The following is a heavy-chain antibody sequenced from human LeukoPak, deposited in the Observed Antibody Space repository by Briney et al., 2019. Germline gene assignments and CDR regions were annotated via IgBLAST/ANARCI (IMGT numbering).Heavy chain of an antibody. V-gene: IGHV3-43*02. J-gene: IGHJ4*02. CDR3: AKVYVGSWYAYDH. D-gene: IGHD6-13*01. CDR1: GFTFDDYA. CDR2: ISGDGGTT. Sequence: PGGSLRLSCTASGFTFDDYAMHWVRQAPAKGLEWVSLISGDGGTTDYADSVKGRFTISRDNRRNSLYLHVNSLRTVDTALYFCAKVYVGSWYAYDHWGQGTLVTVSS.